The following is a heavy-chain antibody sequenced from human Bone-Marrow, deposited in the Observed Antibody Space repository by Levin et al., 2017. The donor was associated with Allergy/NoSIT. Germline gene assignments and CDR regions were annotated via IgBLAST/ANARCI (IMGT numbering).Heavy chain of an antibody. CDR3: TTADPNSGNYYWYGLEV. D-gene: IGHD1-26*01. Sequence: AGGSLRLSCAASGITLSNVWMSWVRQAPGKGLEWVGHIKSESDGGTKDYAAPVKGRFSISRHDPKNTVYLHMRSLRSDDTAVYYCTTADPNSGNYYWYGLEVWAQGTAVTVSS. J-gene: IGHJ6*02. V-gene: IGHV3-15*01. CDR2: IKSESDGGTK. CDR1: GITLSNVW.